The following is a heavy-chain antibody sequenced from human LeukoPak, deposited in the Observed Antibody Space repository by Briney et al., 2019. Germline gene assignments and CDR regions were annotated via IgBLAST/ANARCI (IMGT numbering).Heavy chain of an antibody. CDR1: GFTFSSYA. V-gene: IGHV3-30*04. J-gene: IGHJ3*02. Sequence: PGGSLRLSCAASGFTFSSYAMHWVRQAPGKGLEWVAVISYDGSNKYYADSVKGRFTISRDNSKNTLYLQMNSLRAEDTAVYYCARGDYYDSSGYYVWDAFDIWGQGTMVTVSS. D-gene: IGHD3-22*01. CDR2: ISYDGSNK. CDR3: ARGDYYDSSGYYVWDAFDI.